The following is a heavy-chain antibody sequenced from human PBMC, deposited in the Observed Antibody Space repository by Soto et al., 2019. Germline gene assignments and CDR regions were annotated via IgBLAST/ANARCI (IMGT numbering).Heavy chain of an antibody. CDR2: IVGSGDT. CDR3: AKHRGSGWPPDYYYYMDV. J-gene: IGHJ6*03. V-gene: IGHV3-23*01. CDR1: GFTSSTYA. Sequence: PGGSLRLSCAASGFTSSTYAMSWVRQAPGRGLEWVSTIVGSGDTYYVDSVRGRFAISRDDSKNTVYLQMNSLRAEDTALYHCAKHRGSGWPPDYYYYMDVWGKGTTVTVSS. D-gene: IGHD6-19*01.